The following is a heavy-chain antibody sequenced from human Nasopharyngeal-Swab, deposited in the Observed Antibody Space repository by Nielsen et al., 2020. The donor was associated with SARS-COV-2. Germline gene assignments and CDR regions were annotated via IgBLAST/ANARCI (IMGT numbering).Heavy chain of an antibody. D-gene: IGHD3-16*01. CDR1: GFTLSNYW. CDR3: ARVDVHDAFDV. J-gene: IGHJ3*01. CDR2: MNSDGSRT. Sequence: GESLKISCAASGFTLSNYWIHWVRQTPGEGLVWVSRMNSDGSRTSYADSVKGRFTISRDNAKNTLYLQMNSLRAEDTAVYYCARVDVHDAFDVWGQGTMVTVSS. V-gene: IGHV3-74*01.